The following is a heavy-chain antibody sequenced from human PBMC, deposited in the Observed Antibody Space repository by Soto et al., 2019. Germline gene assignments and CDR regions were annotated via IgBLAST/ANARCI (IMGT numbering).Heavy chain of an antibody. J-gene: IGHJ4*02. CDR1: GGSINNYC. CDR2: IFHIGTS. D-gene: IGHD6-19*01. CDR3: ARAPGLGVAHIDY. Sequence: PETLSLPCPVAGGSINNYCGRWIRQPPGKGLQWMGYIFHIGTSNYHPSLKSRVSISVDTAKSQISLRLTSVTAADTAVYDCARAPGLGVAHIDYWGQGNRVTVAS. V-gene: IGHV4-59*01.